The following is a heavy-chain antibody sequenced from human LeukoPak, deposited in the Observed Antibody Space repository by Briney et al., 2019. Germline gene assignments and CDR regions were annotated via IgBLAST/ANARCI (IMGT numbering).Heavy chain of an antibody. CDR1: GFTFDDYA. D-gene: IGHD6-19*01. J-gene: IGHJ4*02. Sequence: GRSLRLSCAASGFTFDDYAMHWVRQAPGKGLEWVSGVSWNSGSVGYADSVKGRFTISRDNAKNSLYLQMNSLRAEDTAVYYCARDSFKEWLVYGFDYWGQGTLVTVSS. CDR3: ARDSFKEWLVYGFDY. V-gene: IGHV3-9*01. CDR2: VSWNSGSV.